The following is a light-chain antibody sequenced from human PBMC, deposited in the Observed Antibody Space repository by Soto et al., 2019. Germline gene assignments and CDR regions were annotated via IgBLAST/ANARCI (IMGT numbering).Light chain of an antibody. J-gene: IGKJ3*01. CDR1: QGISNY. CDR2: AAS. CDR3: QKYYSVPFT. V-gene: IGKV1-27*01. Sequence: DIQMTQSPSSLSTSVGDRVTITCRASQGISNYLAWYQQKPGKVPKLLIYAASTLQSGVPSRFSGSGSGTDFNLTISSLQPEDVATYYCQKYYSVPFTFGPGTRVDIK.